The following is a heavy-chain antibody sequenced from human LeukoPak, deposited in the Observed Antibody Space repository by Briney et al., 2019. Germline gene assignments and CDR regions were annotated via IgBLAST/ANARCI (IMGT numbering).Heavy chain of an antibody. CDR1: GFTFSSYG. CDR3: ARDWVHYYDGGGQGV. Sequence: GGSLRLSCAASGFTFSSYGMHWVRQAPGKGLEWVAVIWYDGSNKYYADSVKGRFTISRDNSKNTLYLQMNSLRAEDTAVYYCARDWVHYYDGGGQGVWGQGTTVTVSS. D-gene: IGHD3-22*01. J-gene: IGHJ6*02. CDR2: IWYDGSNK. V-gene: IGHV3-33*01.